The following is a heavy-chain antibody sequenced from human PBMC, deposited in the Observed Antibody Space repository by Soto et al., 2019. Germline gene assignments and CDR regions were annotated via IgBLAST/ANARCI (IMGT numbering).Heavy chain of an antibody. CDR2: IWYDGSNK. Sequence: HPGGSLRLSCAAPGFTFSSYGMHWVRQAPGKGLEWVAVIWYDGSNKYYADSVKGRFTISRDNSKNTLYLQMNSLRAEDTAVYYCARGGNPVGDYYGMDVWGQGTTVTVSS. CDR3: ARGGNPVGDYYGMDV. D-gene: IGHD1-26*01. V-gene: IGHV3-33*01. CDR1: GFTFSSYG. J-gene: IGHJ6*02.